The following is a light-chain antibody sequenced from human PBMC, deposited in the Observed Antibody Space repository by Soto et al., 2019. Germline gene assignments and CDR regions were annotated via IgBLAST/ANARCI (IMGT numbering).Light chain of an antibody. J-gene: IGKJ3*01. V-gene: IGKV1-13*02. CDR2: DAS. CDR1: QGISSA. CDR3: QQFNSYPRT. Sequence: AIQLTQSPSSLSASVGDRVTITCRASQGISSALAWYQQKPGKAPKLLIFDASSLESGVTSRFSGSGSGTDFTLDLSRLRPEEFATYYCQQFNSYPRTFGPGTKVDIK.